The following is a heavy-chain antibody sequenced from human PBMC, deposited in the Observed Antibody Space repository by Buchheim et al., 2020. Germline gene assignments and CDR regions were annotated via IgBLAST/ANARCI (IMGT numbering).Heavy chain of an antibody. D-gene: IGHD4-17*01. V-gene: IGHV3-7*01. Sequence: EVQLVESGGGLVQPGGSLRLSCAASGFTFSNYWMSWVRQAPGKGLEWVAYINRDGSDEYYVDSVKGRFTISRDNAKKLLFLQINSLRDEDTAVYYCAGAGDGDYAFDLRGQGNL. J-gene: IGHJ4*03. CDR1: GFTFSNYW. CDR2: INRDGSDE. CDR3: AGAGDGDYAFDL.